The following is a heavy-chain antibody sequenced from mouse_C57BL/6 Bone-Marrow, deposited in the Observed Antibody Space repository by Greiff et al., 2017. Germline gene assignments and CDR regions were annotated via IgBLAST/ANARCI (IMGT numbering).Heavy chain of an antibody. Sequence: EVQRVESGAELVRPGASVKLSCTASGFNIKDDYMHWVKQRPEQGLEWIGWIDPENGDTEYASKFQGKATITADTSSNTAYLQLSSLTSEDTAVYYCTPYELDGYWGQGTTLTVSS. J-gene: IGHJ2*01. D-gene: IGHD2-3*01. CDR3: TPYELDGY. CDR1: GFNIKDDY. V-gene: IGHV14-4*01. CDR2: IDPENGDT.